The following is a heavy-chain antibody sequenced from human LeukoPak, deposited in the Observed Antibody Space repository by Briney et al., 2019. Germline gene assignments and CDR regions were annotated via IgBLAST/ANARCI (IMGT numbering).Heavy chain of an antibody. V-gene: IGHV1-18*01. CDR1: GYTFTNYG. Sequence: WASVKVSCKASGYTFTNYGINWVRQAPGQGLEWMGWISGYNGNTNTAQKLQGRVTMTTDTSTSTAYMDLRSLTSDDTAVYYCARVLLRVNWNFPTWFDPWGQGTRVTVSS. J-gene: IGHJ5*02. CDR2: ISGYNGNT. D-gene: IGHD1-1*01. CDR3: ARVLLRVNWNFPTWFDP.